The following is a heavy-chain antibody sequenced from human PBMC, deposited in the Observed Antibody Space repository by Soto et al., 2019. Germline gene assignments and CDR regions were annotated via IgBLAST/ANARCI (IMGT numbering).Heavy chain of an antibody. V-gene: IGHV3-43D*03. Sequence: GGSLRLSCAASGFTFDDYAMHWVRQAPGKGLEWVSLISWDGGSTYYADSVKGRFTISRDNSKNSLYLQMNSLRAEDTALYYCAKDRSGYDILTSYGMDVWGQGTTVTVSS. D-gene: IGHD3-9*01. J-gene: IGHJ6*02. CDR1: GFTFDDYA. CDR2: ISWDGGST. CDR3: AKDRSGYDILTSYGMDV.